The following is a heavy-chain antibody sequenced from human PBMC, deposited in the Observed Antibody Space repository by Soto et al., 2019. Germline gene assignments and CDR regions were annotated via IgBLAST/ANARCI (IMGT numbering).Heavy chain of an antibody. CDR2: IYYSGST. Sequence: SETLSLTCTVSGGSISSYYWSWIRQPPGKGLEWIGSIYYSGSTNYNPSLKSRVTISLDTSKNQFSLKLTSVTAADTAVYYCARGVDYVPDAFDIWGQVTLVTV. CDR3: ARGVDYVPDAFDI. V-gene: IGHV4-59*01. D-gene: IGHD3-16*01. CDR1: GGSISSYY. J-gene: IGHJ3*02.